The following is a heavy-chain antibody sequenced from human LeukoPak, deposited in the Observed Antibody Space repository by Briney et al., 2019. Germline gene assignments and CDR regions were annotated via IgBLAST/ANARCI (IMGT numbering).Heavy chain of an antibody. CDR2: ISSSSSTI. V-gene: IGHV3-48*01. CDR1: GFTFSSYS. CDR3: ASLVGYYDFRSGHRGEDAFDI. J-gene: IGHJ3*02. Sequence: GGSLRLSCAASGFTFSSYSMNWVRQAPGKGLEWVSYISSSSSTIYYADSVKGRFTISRDNAKNSLYLQMNSLRAEDTAVYYCASLVGYYDFRSGHRGEDAFDIWGQGTMVTVSS. D-gene: IGHD3-3*01.